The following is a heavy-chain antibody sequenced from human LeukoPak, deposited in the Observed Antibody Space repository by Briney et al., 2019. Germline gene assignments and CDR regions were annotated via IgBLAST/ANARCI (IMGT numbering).Heavy chain of an antibody. Sequence: PSQTLSLTCTVSGGSISSGSYYWSWIRQPAGKGLEWIGSIYTSGSTNYNPSLKSRVTISVDTSKNQFSLKLSSVTAADTAVYYCARGPARGYCSSTSCYYYGMDVWGQGTTVTVSS. CDR2: IYTSGST. J-gene: IGHJ6*02. CDR3: ARGPARGYCSSTSCYYYGMDV. V-gene: IGHV4-61*02. CDR1: GGSISSGSYY. D-gene: IGHD2-2*01.